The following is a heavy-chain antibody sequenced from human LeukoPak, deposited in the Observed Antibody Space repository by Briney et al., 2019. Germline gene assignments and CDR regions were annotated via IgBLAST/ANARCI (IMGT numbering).Heavy chain of an antibody. CDR1: GFTFSSYT. Sequence: GGSLRLSCATSGFTFSSYTMNWVRQAPGKGLEWVSGISHNGGSTYYADSVKGRATISRDNSKNTLHLQMNSLRAEDTATYYCAKGLTSRRGWFDPWGQGTLVTVSS. CDR2: ISHNGGST. D-gene: IGHD3-10*01. J-gene: IGHJ5*02. V-gene: IGHV3-23*01. CDR3: AKGLTSRRGWFDP.